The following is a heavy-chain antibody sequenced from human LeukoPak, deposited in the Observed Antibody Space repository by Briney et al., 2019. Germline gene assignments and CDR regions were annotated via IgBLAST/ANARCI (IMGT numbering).Heavy chain of an antibody. CDR1: GFTFSSYW. J-gene: IGHJ4*02. V-gene: IGHV3-7*01. CDR2: IKQDGSEK. CDR3: ARDVLLWFGDLAGYDY. D-gene: IGHD3-10*01. Sequence: GGSLRLSCAASGFTFSSYWMSWVRQAPGKGLEWVANIKQDGSEKYYVDSVKGRFTISRDNAKNSLYLQMNSLRAEDTAVYYCARDVLLWFGDLAGYDYWGQGTLVTVSS.